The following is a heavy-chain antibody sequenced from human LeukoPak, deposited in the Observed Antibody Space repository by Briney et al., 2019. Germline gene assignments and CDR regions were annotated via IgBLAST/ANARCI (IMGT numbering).Heavy chain of an antibody. Sequence: GGSLRLSCAASGFTFSSYWMSWVRQAPGKGLEWVANIKHDGSENYYVDSVKGRFTISRDNAKNSLYLQMNSLRAEDTALYYCDRVAAAGFDYWGQGTLVTVSS. CDR1: GFTFSSYW. CDR3: DRVAAAGFDY. CDR2: IKHDGSEN. D-gene: IGHD6-13*01. J-gene: IGHJ4*02. V-gene: IGHV3-7*01.